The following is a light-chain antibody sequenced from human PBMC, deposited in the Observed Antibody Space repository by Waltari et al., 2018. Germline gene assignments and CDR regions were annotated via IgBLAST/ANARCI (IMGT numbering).Light chain of an antibody. V-gene: IGLV3-25*03. CDR1: VLPKQF. Sequence: QTAKITCSADVLPKQFAYWYLQKPGQAPLLLIHKDTQRPSRVPERFSGSNSGTTVTLTISGVQAEDEADYYCQSADKTGSHVVFGGGTKLTVL. CDR3: QSADKTGSHVV. J-gene: IGLJ2*01. CDR2: KDT.